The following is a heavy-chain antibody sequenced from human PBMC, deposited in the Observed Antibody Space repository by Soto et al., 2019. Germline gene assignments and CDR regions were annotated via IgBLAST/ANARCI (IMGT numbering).Heavy chain of an antibody. CDR3: ASDHGGEHDLAFDY. CDR1: GGTFSSYA. CDR2: IIPIFGTA. D-gene: IGHD4-17*01. J-gene: IGHJ4*02. Sequence: QVQLVQSGAEVKKPGSSVKVSCKASGGTFSSYAISWVRQAPGQRLEWTGGIIPIFGTANYAQKFQGRLTISADESTSTAYMELSSLRSEDTAVYYCASDHGGEHDLAFDYWGQGTLVTVSS. V-gene: IGHV1-69*12.